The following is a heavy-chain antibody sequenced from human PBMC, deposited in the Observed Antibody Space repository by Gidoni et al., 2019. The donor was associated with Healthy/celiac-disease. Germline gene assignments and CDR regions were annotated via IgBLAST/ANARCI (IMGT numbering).Heavy chain of an antibody. CDR1: GFPFCSDS. CDR2: ISSSSSYI. CDR3: ARERVGSRRYDY. J-gene: IGHJ4*02. V-gene: IGHV3-21*01. Sequence: EVQLVESGGGLVKPGGSLRLSCAASGFPFCSDSMNWVRQAPGKGLELVSSISSSSSYIYYADSVKGRFTISRDNAKNSLYLQMNSLRAEDTAVYYCARERVGSRRYDYWGQGTLVTVSS. D-gene: IGHD3-10*01.